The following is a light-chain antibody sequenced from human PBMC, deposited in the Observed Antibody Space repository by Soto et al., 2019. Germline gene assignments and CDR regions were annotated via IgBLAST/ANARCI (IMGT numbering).Light chain of an antibody. CDR2: DAS. V-gene: IGKV3-11*01. CDR3: QQYDAYPLT. Sequence: EIVLTQSPGTLSLSPGERATLSCRASQSVYSYLAWYQQKPGQAPRLLIYDASNRATGIPARFSGSRSGTEFTLTINSLQSEDFATFYCQQYDAYPLTFGGGTKVDIK. J-gene: IGKJ4*01. CDR1: QSVYSY.